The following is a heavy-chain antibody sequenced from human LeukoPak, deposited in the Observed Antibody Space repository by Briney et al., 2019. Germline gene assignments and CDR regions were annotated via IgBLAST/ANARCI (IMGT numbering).Heavy chain of an antibody. Sequence: KPSETLSLTCTISGGSLSSYYWTWARQPPGKGLEWIGYIYSSGSTNYNPSLKSRVTISIDTSKNQFSLNLSSVTAADTAVYYCAGGGGAGLADWGQGILVTVTT. CDR3: AGGGGAGLAD. V-gene: IGHV4-59*01. CDR1: GGSLSSYY. D-gene: IGHD4-23*01. CDR2: IYSSGST. J-gene: IGHJ4*02.